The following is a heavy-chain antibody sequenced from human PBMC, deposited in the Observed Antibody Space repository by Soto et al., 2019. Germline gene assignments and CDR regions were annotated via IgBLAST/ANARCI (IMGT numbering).Heavy chain of an antibody. Sequence: ASVKVSCKASGYTFTSYGISWVRQAPGQGLEWMGWISAYNGNTNYAQKLQGRVTMTTDTSTSTAYMELRSLRSDDTAVYYCARDYGGIVVVPAAVPYYYYYYMDVWGKGTTVTVSS. CDR2: ISAYNGNT. V-gene: IGHV1-18*01. J-gene: IGHJ6*03. CDR1: GYTFTSYG. D-gene: IGHD2-2*01. CDR3: ARDYGGIVVVPAAVPYYYYYYMDV.